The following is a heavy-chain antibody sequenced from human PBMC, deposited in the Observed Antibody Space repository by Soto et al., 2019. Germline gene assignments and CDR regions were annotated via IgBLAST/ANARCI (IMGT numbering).Heavy chain of an antibody. CDR2: ISGSGGST. D-gene: IGHD2-15*01. J-gene: IGHJ4*02. Sequence: RRLSCAASGFTFSSYAMSWVRQAPGRGLEWVSAISGSGGSTYYADSVKGRFTISRDNSKNTLYLQMNSLRAEDTAVYYCATEYYHYGIVVVVAGWVYFDYWGQGTLVTVYS. CDR1: GFTFSSYA. V-gene: IGHV3-23*01. CDR3: ATEYYHYGIVVVVAGWVYFDY.